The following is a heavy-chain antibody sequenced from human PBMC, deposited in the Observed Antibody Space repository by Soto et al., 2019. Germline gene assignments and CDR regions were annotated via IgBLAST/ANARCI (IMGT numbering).Heavy chain of an antibody. CDR2: ITVRSHTT. CDR3: ARGLAAGATGGLTYYFDF. V-gene: IGHV3-23*01. J-gene: IGHJ4*02. D-gene: IGHD6-13*01. CDR1: GFYFSSYA. Sequence: EVQLLESGGDLVQPGGSLRLSCGVSGFYFSSYAMAWVRQVPGKGLEWLSVITVRSHTTYYADSVRGRFTISRDDSRDTLYLQLNSLRGEDTAVYYGARGLAAGATGGLTYYFDFGGQGTLVTVSP.